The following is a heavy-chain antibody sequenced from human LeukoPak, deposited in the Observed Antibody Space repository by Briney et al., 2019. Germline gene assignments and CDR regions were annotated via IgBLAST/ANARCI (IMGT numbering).Heavy chain of an antibody. V-gene: IGHV3-15*01. CDR3: ATQRASGFDY. Sequence: PGGSLRLSCAASGFSFSDVWMTWVRQAPGKGLEWVGRIKSKTDGGTTDYAAPVKGTFTISRDDSKSTLILQMNSLKTEDTGVYFCATQRASGFDYWGQGTLVTVSS. CDR2: IKSKTDGGTT. J-gene: IGHJ4*02. D-gene: IGHD3-10*01. CDR1: GFSFSDVW.